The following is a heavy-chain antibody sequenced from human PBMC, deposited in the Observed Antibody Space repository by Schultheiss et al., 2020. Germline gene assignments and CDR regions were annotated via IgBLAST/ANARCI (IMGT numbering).Heavy chain of an antibody. J-gene: IGHJ4*02. CDR3: ARVAEQHLDYYFDY. V-gene: IGHV1-69*06. D-gene: IGHD6-13*01. CDR2: IIPIFGTA. Sequence: SVKVSCKASGGTFSSYAISWVRQAPGQGLEWMGGIIPIFGTANYAQKFQGRVTITADKSTSTAYMELSSLRSEDTAVYYCARVAEQHLDYYFDYWGQGTLVTVAS. CDR1: GGTFSSYA.